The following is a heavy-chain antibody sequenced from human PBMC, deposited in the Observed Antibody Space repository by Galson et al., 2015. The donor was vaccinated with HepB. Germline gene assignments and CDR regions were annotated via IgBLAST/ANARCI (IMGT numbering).Heavy chain of an antibody. CDR2: IYWDDDK. D-gene: IGHD3-22*01. CDR1: GFSLSTSGVG. J-gene: IGHJ4*02. Sequence: PALVKPTQTLTLTCTFSGFSLSTSGVGVGWIRQPPGKALEWLALIYWDDDKRSSPSLKSRLSITKDTSKNQVVLTMTNMDPVDTATYYCATGTPVYYDSSGYSPFDYWGQGTLVTVSS. V-gene: IGHV2-5*02. CDR3: ATGTPVYYDSSGYSPFDY.